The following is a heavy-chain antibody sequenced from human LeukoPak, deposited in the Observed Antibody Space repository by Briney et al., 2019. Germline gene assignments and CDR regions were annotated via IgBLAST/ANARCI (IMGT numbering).Heavy chain of an antibody. V-gene: IGHV4-39*07. Sequence: PSETLSLTCTVSGGSISSTTYYWGWIRQPPGKGLEWTGSIYYSGSTNYNPSLKSRVTISVDTSKNQFSLKLSSVTAADTAVYYCGTGWAIDFWGQGTLVTVSS. J-gene: IGHJ4*02. CDR3: GTGWAIDF. CDR2: IYYSGST. D-gene: IGHD5-24*01. CDR1: GGSISSTTYY.